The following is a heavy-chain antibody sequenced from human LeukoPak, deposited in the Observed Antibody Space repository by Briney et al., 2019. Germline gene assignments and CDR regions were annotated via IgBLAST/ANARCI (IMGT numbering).Heavy chain of an antibody. CDR2: INHSGST. D-gene: IGHD3-16*01. CDR1: GGSFSGYY. CDR3: ARMGGRLPNDY. J-gene: IGHJ4*02. V-gene: IGHV4-34*01. Sequence: SETLSLTCAVYGGSFSGYYWSWIRQPPGKGLEWIGGINHSGSTNYNPSLKSRVTISVDTSKNQFSLKLSSVTAADTAVYYCARMGGRLPNDYWGQGTLVTVSS.